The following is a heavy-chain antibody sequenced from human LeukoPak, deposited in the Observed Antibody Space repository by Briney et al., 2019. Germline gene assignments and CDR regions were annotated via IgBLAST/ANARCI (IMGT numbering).Heavy chain of an antibody. D-gene: IGHD5-12*01. CDR1: GFTVRTNY. J-gene: IGHJ4*02. CDR3: AREKNDIVLTSYYFDF. V-gene: IGHV3-53*01. CDR2: IYSGGAT. Sequence: PGGSLRLSCAASGFTVRTNYMGWVRQAPGQGLEWVSVIYSGGATYYADSVKGRFTISRDNSKNTLYLQLNSLRAEDTAVYYCAREKNDIVLTSYYFDFWGQETLVTVSS.